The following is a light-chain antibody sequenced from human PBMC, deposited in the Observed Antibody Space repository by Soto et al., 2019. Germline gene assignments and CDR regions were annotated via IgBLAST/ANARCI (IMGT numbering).Light chain of an antibody. CDR1: SSDIGGYNY. J-gene: IGLJ2*01. V-gene: IGLV2-14*03. CDR3: SSYGASSTL. Sequence: QSFLTQPASVSGSPGQSITIPCTGTSSDIGGYNYVSWYQQHPGKAPKLMIFDVSYRPSGISDRFSGSKSGNTASLTISGLQPEDEADYYCSSYGASSTLFGGGTKLTVL. CDR2: DVS.